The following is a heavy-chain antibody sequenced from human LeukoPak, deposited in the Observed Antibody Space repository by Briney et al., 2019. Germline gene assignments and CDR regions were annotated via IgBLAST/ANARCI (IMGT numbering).Heavy chain of an antibody. J-gene: IGHJ4*02. D-gene: IGHD3-22*01. CDR3: ARVVMYYYDSTGLDY. Sequence: GASVKVSCKTSGYTFTSYAIHWVRQAPGQRLEWMGWINAGSGNTKSSQKFQGRVTITRDTSASTVYMELSSLRSEDTAVYHCARVVMYYYDSTGLDYWGQGTLVTVSS. CDR1: GYTFTSYA. V-gene: IGHV1-3*01. CDR2: INAGSGNT.